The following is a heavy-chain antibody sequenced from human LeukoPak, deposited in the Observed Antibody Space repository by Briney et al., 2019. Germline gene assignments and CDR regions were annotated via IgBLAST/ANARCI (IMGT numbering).Heavy chain of an antibody. Sequence: ASVKVSCKASGYTFTGFAIHWVRQAPGQGLEWMGWVNPNTGATNYAQKFQGRVTMTRDTPINTACMELSSLRSDDTAVYYCARRRPVAATYWLFDLWGRGTLVTVSS. V-gene: IGHV1-2*02. CDR3: ARRRPVAATYWLFDL. J-gene: IGHJ2*01. CDR1: GYTFTGFA. D-gene: IGHD6-19*01. CDR2: VNPNTGAT.